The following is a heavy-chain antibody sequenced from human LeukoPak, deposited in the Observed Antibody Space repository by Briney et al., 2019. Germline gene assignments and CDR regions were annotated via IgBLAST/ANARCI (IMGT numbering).Heavy chain of an antibody. CDR1: GGSISSGDYY. D-gene: IGHD5-12*01. Sequence: SQTLSLTCTVSGGSISSGDYYWSWIRQPPGKGLEWIGYIYYSGSTYYNPSLKSRVTISVDTSKNQFSLKLSSVTAADTAVYYCARQAISGYDPPPFDSWGQGTLVTVSS. V-gene: IGHV4-30-4*08. CDR2: IYYSGST. J-gene: IGHJ4*02. CDR3: ARQAISGYDPPPFDS.